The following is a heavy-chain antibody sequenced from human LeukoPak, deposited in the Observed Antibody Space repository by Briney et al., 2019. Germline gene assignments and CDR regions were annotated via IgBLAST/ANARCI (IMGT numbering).Heavy chain of an antibody. CDR2: ISSSGST. V-gene: IGHV4-61*02. Sequence: SHTLSLTCTVSGDSISSGDYYWSWLRQPAGKGLEWIGRISSSGSTNYNPSLKSRVTISVDTSKNQFSLKLSSVTAADTAVYFCARGPYSYDSSGAFDIWGQGTMVTVSS. J-gene: IGHJ3*02. CDR1: GDSISSGDYY. D-gene: IGHD3-22*01. CDR3: ARGPYSYDSSGAFDI.